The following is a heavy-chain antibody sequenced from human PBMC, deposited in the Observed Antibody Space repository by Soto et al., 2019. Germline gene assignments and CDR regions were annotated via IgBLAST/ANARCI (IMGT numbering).Heavy chain of an antibody. J-gene: IGHJ4*02. CDR3: AAGEASSRNLAPYYLDF. Sequence: KPSETLSLTCTVSGGSMRNYFWTWIRQPPGKGLEWIGYIHYSGTTSFFPSYNPSLRSRVTISEDTSKNQFSLKLLSVTTADTAVYFCAAGEASSRNLAPYYLDFWGQGTLVTASS. V-gene: IGHV4-59*01. D-gene: IGHD6-13*01. CDR1: GGSMRNYF. CDR2: IHYSGTT.